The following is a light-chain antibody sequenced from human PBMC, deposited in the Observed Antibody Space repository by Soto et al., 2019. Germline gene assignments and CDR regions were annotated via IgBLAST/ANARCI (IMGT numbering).Light chain of an antibody. CDR1: QSVSNS. Sequence: EIVWAQCPATLSSSPRERVTLSCRASQSVSNSLAWYQQKPGQAPRLLIYGTSNRATGIPDRFSGSGSGTDFSLTISSLEPGDLAVYYCQQYGSSPRAFGQGTKVDIK. J-gene: IGKJ1*01. CDR3: QQYGSSPRA. V-gene: IGKV3-20*01. CDR2: GTS.